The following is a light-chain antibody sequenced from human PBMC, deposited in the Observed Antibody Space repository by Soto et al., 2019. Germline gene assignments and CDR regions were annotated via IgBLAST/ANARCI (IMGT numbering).Light chain of an antibody. CDR2: GAS. Sequence: EIVMTQSPATLSVSPGERATLSCRASQSVSSNLAWYQQKPGQAPRLLIGGASRRATGIPDRFSGSGSGTDFTLTISRLEPEDFAVYYCQQYGSLSWTFGQGTKV. J-gene: IGKJ1*01. CDR1: QSVSSN. V-gene: IGKV3-20*01. CDR3: QQYGSLSWT.